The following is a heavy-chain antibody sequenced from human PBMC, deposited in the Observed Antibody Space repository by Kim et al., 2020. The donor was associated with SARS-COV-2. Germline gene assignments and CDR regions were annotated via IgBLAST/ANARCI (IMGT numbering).Heavy chain of an antibody. V-gene: IGHV3-21*01. CDR2: ISGDSRYI. CDR1: GFFLSTDS. D-gene: IGHD2-15*01. CDR3: ASGPLQGGMDV. J-gene: IGHJ6*02. Sequence: GGSLRLSCEASGFFLSTDSMHWVRQAPGKGLEWVSSISGDSRYIYYADSVRGRLTVSRDNAKRSLYLQMNGLGVDDTAVYYCASGPLQGGMDVWGQGTKGTVSS.